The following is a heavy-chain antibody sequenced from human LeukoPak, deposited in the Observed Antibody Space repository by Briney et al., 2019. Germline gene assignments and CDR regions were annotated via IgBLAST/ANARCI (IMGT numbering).Heavy chain of an antibody. Sequence: GGSLRLSCTASGFTVSSNYMSWVRQAPGKGLEWVSVIYSGGSTYYADSVKGRFTISRDNSKNTLYLQMNSLRAEDTAVYYCARRVVGALDYWGQGTLVTVSS. J-gene: IGHJ4*02. CDR3: ARRVVGALDY. CDR1: GFTVSSNY. CDR2: IYSGGST. V-gene: IGHV3-53*01. D-gene: IGHD1-26*01.